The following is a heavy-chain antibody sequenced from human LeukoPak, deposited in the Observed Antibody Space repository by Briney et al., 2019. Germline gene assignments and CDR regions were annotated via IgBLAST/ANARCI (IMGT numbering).Heavy chain of an antibody. V-gene: IGHV1-46*01. CDR1: GYTFTSYY. J-gene: IGHJ4*02. Sequence: ASVKVSCKASGYTFTSYYMHWVRQAPGQGLEWMGIVNPSGGTTSYAQKFQGRVTMTRDTSTSTIYMELSSLRSEDTAVYYCARSLTGYYDSSGFWGQGTLVTVSS. D-gene: IGHD3-22*01. CDR3: ARSLTGYYDSSGF. CDR2: VNPSGGTT.